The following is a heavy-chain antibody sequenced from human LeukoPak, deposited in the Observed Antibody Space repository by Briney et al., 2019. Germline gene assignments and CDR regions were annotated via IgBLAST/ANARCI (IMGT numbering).Heavy chain of an antibody. J-gene: IGHJ4*02. CDR2: SYSDGRT. CDR1: GFTVSGTY. Sequence: GGSLGLSWAASGFTVSGTYMSWVRQAPGKGLEWVSISYSDGRTYYADSVKGRFTISRDNSKNTLYLQMNSLRAEDTAVYYCARDIPGVNVYWGQGTLVTVSS. CDR3: ARDIPGVNVY. V-gene: IGHV3-53*01. D-gene: IGHD3-10*01.